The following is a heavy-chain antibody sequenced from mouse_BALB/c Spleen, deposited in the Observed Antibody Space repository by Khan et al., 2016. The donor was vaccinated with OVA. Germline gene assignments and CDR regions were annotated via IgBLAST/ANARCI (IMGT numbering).Heavy chain of an antibody. CDR2: ISTYYGDA. Sequence: QVQLQQSGAELVRPGVSVKISCKGSGYTFTDYAMHWVKQSHAKSLEWSGVISTYYGDADYNQKFKGKATMTVDKSSSTAYMELARLTSEDSAIYYCARGSGNSRFAYWGQGTLVTVSA. CDR1: GYTFTDYA. V-gene: IGHV1S137*01. J-gene: IGHJ3*01. CDR3: ARGSGNSRFAY. D-gene: IGHD1-3*01.